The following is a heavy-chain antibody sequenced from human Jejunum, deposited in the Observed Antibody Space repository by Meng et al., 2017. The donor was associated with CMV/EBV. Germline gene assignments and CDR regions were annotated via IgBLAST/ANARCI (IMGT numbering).Heavy chain of an antibody. D-gene: IGHD4-11*01. CDR3: ARDLDDYSNFMNY. CDR1: GYTFTSYG. V-gene: IGHV1-18*01. Sequence: QVQLVQAGAEVKKPGASVKVSCKASGYTFTSYGISWVRQAPGQGLEWMGWISAYNGNTNYAQTLQGRVTMTTDTSSSTTYMELRSLKSDDTAIYYCARDLDDYSNFMNYWGQGTLVTVSS. CDR2: ISAYNGNT. J-gene: IGHJ4*02.